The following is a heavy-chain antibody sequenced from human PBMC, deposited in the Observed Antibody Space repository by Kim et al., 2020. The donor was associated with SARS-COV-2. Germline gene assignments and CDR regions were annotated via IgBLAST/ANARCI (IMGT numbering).Heavy chain of an antibody. J-gene: IGHJ4*02. D-gene: IGHD3-22*01. V-gene: IGHV1-2*04. CDR2: INLNSGHT. CDR3: ARGPTIHYYDSSGFYYRGQHHFDY. CDR1: GITFTGYY. Sequence: ASVKVSCEASGITFTGYYMHWVRQAPGQGLEWMGWINLNSGHTNYAQEFQGWVTMTRDTSISTAYMELSRLRSDDTAMYYCARGPTIHYYDSSGFYYRGQHHFDYWGQGTLVTVSS.